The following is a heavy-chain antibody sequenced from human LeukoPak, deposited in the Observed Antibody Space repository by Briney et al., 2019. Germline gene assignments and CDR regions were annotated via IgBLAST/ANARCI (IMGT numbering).Heavy chain of an antibody. CDR3: ARGAYSSGWAYFDH. V-gene: IGHV3-21*01. J-gene: IGHJ4*02. Sequence: GGSLTLSCAASGFTFSSYSMNWVRQAPGKGLEWVSSISNSGSYIYYADSVKGRFTISRDNAKNSLYLHMDSLRAEDTAVYYCARGAYSSGWAYFDHWGQGTLVTVSS. CDR1: GFTFSSYS. CDR2: ISNSGSYI. D-gene: IGHD6-19*01.